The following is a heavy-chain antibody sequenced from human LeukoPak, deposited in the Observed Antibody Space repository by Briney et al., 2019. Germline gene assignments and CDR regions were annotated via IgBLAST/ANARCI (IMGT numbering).Heavy chain of an antibody. V-gene: IGHV3-9*01. J-gene: IGHJ4*02. CDR2: ISWNSGSI. D-gene: IGHD6-19*01. CDR1: GFTFDDYA. CDR3: AKGYSSGWLYFDY. Sequence: GRSLRLSCAASGFTFDDYAMHWVRHAPGKGLEWVSGISWNSGSIGYADSVKGRFTISRDNAKNSLYLQMNSLRAEDTALYYCAKGYSSGWLYFDYWGKGTLVTVSS.